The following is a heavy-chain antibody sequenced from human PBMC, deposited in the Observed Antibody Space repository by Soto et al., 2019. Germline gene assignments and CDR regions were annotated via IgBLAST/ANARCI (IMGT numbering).Heavy chain of an antibody. CDR1: GFTFSSYD. D-gene: IGHD3-9*01. CDR2: IGTAGDT. CDR3: ARGYYDILTGYYVPFDY. Sequence: GGSLRLSCAASGFTFSSYDMHWVRQATGKGLEWVSAIGTAGDTYYPGSVKGRFTISRENAKNSLYLQMNSLRAGDTAVYYCARGYYDILTGYYVPFDYWGQGTLVTVSS. V-gene: IGHV3-13*01. J-gene: IGHJ4*02.